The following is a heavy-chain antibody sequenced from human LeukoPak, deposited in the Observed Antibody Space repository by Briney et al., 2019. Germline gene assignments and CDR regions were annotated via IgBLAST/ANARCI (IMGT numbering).Heavy chain of an antibody. CDR1: GYTFTTYD. CDR3: VRGFRSDTSGRKFDC. V-gene: IGHV1-8*01. CDR2: MNPHSGNT. J-gene: IGHJ4*02. Sequence: AASVKVSCKASGYTFTTYDINWVRQATGQGLEWMGWMNPHSGNTGFAQNFQGRVAMTRNTSIDTAYMELSSLRVEDTAVYYCVRGFRSDTSGRKFDCWGQGTLVTVSS. D-gene: IGHD2-2*01.